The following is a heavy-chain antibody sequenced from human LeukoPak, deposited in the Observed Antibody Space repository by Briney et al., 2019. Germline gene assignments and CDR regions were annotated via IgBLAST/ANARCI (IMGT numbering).Heavy chain of an antibody. Sequence: GGSLRLSCAASGFTFSSYAMSWVRQAPGKGLEWVSAISGSGGSTYYADSVKGRFTISRDNSKNTLYLQMNSLRAEDTAVYYCARLPMYYYDSSGSSSDAFDIWGQGTMVTVSS. V-gene: IGHV3-23*01. J-gene: IGHJ3*02. CDR2: ISGSGGST. CDR3: ARLPMYYYDSSGSSSDAFDI. CDR1: GFTFSSYA. D-gene: IGHD3-22*01.